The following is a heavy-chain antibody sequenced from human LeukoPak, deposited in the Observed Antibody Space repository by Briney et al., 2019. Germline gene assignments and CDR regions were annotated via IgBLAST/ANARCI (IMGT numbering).Heavy chain of an antibody. CDR1: GASISSSY. V-gene: IGHV4-30-4*08. CDR2: IYYSGST. Sequence: SETLSLTCTVSGASISSSYWTWIRQPPGKGLEWIGYIYYSGSTYYNPSLKSRVTISVDTSKNQFSLKLSSVTAADTAVYYCARTIWFGEPYNWFDPWGQGTLVTVSS. J-gene: IGHJ5*02. CDR3: ARTIWFGEPYNWFDP. D-gene: IGHD3-10*01.